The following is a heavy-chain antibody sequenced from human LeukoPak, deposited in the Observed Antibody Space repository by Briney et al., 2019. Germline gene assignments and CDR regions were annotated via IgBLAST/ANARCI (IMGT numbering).Heavy chain of an antibody. Sequence: SGGPLRLSCAASGIAFSEYFMTWIRQAPGKGPEWLSHISGSGSYIYYADSVKGRFTISRDNAKNALYLQMNSLRADDTAIYYCARIPSQDRTWFDPWGQGTLVTVSS. CDR1: GIAFSEYF. CDR3: ARIPSQDRTWFDP. J-gene: IGHJ5*02. V-gene: IGHV3-11*04. D-gene: IGHD2-15*01. CDR2: ISGSGSYI.